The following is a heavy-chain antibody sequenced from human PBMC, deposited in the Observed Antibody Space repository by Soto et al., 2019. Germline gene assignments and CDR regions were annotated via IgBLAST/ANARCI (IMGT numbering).Heavy chain of an antibody. J-gene: IGHJ5*02. CDR3: GALWFGELNHDENGYDR. CDR1: GGSISSYY. V-gene: IGHV4-59*01. Sequence: PSETLSLTCTVSGGSISSYYWSWIRQPPGKGLEWIGYIYYSGSTNYTPSLKSRVTISVDTSKNQFSLKLSSVTAADTAVYYCGALWFGELNHDENGYDRGGQGALVPVSS. CDR2: IYYSGST. D-gene: IGHD3-10*01.